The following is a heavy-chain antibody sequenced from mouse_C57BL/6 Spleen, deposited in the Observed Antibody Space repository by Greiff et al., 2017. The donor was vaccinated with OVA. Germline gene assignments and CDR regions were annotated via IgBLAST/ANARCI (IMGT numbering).Heavy chain of an antibody. CDR3: ARESNYAMDY. J-gene: IGHJ4*01. V-gene: IGHV1-55*01. CDR2: IDPANGNT. D-gene: IGHD5-1*01. Sequence: QVQLQQPGAELVKPGASVKMSCKASGYTFTSYWITWVKQRPGQGLEWIGRIDPANGNTKYAPKFQGKATITADTSSNTAYLQLSSLTSEDTAIYYCARESNYAMDYWGQGTSVTVSS. CDR1: GYTFTSYW.